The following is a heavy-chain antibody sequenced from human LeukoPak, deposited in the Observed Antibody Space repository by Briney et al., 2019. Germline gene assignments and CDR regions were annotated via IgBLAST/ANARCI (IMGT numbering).Heavy chain of an antibody. V-gene: IGHV4-39*01. D-gene: IGHD3-10*01. Sequence: PSETLSLTCTISGGSISSSTYYWGWIRQPPGKGLEWIGSIYYSGSAYYNPSLKSRVTISVGTSNNQFSLRLSPVTAADTAVYYCARPGGSGSYHYFDYWGQGTLVTVSS. CDR2: IYYSGSA. CDR1: GGSISSSTYY. J-gene: IGHJ4*02. CDR3: ARPGGSGSYHYFDY.